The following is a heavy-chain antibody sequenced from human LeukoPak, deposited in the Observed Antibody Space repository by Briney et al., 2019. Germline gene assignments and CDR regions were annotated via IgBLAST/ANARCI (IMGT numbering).Heavy chain of an antibody. CDR2: IRNKARNYAT. CDR3: SSDFGDYFGAFDI. J-gene: IGHJ3*02. CDR1: GFTFSGSA. Sequence: GGSLKLSCAASGFTFSGSAMHWVRQASGKGPEWVGHIRNKARNYATAYGASMKGRFTISRDDSKNTAYLQVNSLKTEDTAVYYCSSDFGDYFGAFDIWGQGTTVTVSS. V-gene: IGHV3-73*01. D-gene: IGHD4-17*01.